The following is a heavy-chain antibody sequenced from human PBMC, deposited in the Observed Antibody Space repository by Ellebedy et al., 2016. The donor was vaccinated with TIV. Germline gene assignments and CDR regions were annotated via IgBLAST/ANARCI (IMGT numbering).Heavy chain of an antibody. CDR3: ARRVGFDF. V-gene: IGHV3-11*01. J-gene: IGHJ4*02. D-gene: IGHD1-26*01. Sequence: SVRVRFTISRDNANNSVYLQMNSLRAEDTAVYYCARRVGFDFWGQGTLVTVSS.